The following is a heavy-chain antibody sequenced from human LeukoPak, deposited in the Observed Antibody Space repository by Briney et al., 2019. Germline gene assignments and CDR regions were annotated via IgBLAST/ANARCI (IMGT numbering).Heavy chain of an antibody. CDR3: ASGGVVGPSTYWFYDL. V-gene: IGHV3-7*01. CDR2: IRQDGNEK. J-gene: IGHJ2*01. CDR1: GFTFSRNW. Sequence: GGSLRLSCEASGFTFSRNWMTWVRQAPGKGLEWGANIRQDGNEKYYVDSVKGRFTISRDNAKNSLYLQMNSLRAEDTAVYYCASGGVVGPSTYWFYDLWGRGTRVTVSS. D-gene: IGHD1-26*01.